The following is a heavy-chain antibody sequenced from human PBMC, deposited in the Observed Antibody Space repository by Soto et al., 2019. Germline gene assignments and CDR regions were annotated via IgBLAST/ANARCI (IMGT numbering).Heavy chain of an antibody. Sequence: QITLKESGPTLVKPTQTLTLTCTFSGFSLSTSGVGVGWIRQPPGKALEWLALIYWDDDKRYSPSLKSRLTITKDTSKNQVVLTMTNMDPVDTPTYYCAHRPYCSGGSCYSGWFDPWGQGTLVTVSS. D-gene: IGHD2-15*01. CDR2: IYWDDDK. J-gene: IGHJ5*02. CDR1: GFSLSTSGVG. CDR3: AHRPYCSGGSCYSGWFDP. V-gene: IGHV2-5*02.